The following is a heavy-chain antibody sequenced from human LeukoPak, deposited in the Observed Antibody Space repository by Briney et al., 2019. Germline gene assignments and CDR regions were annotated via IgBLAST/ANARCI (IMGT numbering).Heavy chain of an antibody. CDR3: ARDGSVVVAAAWFDP. CDR1: GESFSGYY. D-gene: IGHD2-2*01. CDR2: IYYSGST. J-gene: IGHJ5*02. Sequence: SETLSLTCAVYGESFSGYYWGWIRQPPGKGLEWIGYIYYSGSTNYNPSLKSRVTISVDTSKNQFSLKLSSVTAADTAVYYCARDGSVVVAAAWFDPWGQGTLVTVSS. V-gene: IGHV4-59*13.